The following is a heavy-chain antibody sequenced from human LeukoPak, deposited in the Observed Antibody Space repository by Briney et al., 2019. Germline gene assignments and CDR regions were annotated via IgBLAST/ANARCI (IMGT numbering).Heavy chain of an antibody. J-gene: IGHJ5*02. Sequence: PGGSLRLSCAASGFTFSSYAMHWVRQAPGKGLEYVSAISSNGGSTYYANSVKGRFTISRDNSKNTLYLQMGSLRAEDMAVYYCARGAGNWFDPWGQGTLVTVPS. V-gene: IGHV3-64*01. CDR3: ARGAGNWFDP. CDR2: ISSNGGST. CDR1: GFTFSSYA. D-gene: IGHD6-19*01.